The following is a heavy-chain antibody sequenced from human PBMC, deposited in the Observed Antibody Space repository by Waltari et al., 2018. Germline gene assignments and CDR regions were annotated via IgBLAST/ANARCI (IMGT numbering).Heavy chain of an antibody. D-gene: IGHD3-22*01. Sequence: QVQLVQSGAEVKKPGASVKVSCKASGYTFTSYGISWVRQAPGQGIAWMGWISAYNGNTNYAQKLQGRVTMTTDTSTSTAYMELRSLRSDDTAVYYCARVPRGSYDSSGSLWGRQNWFDPWGQGTLVTVSS. CDR1: GYTFTSYG. J-gene: IGHJ5*02. CDR3: ARVPRGSYDSSGSLWGRQNWFDP. CDR2: ISAYNGNT. V-gene: IGHV1-18*01.